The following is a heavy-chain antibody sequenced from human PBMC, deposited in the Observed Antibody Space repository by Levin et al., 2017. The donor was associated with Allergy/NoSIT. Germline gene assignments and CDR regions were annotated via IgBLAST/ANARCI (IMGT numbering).Heavy chain of an antibody. CDR1: GFSFSSYT. J-gene: IGHJ4*02. CDR3: ARDLGGVFDY. CDR2: ISYDGSNK. V-gene: IGHV3-30*09. D-gene: IGHD2-8*02. Sequence: GGSLRLSCAASGFSFSSYTMHWVRQAPGKGLEWVALISYDGSNKYYADSVQGRFAISRDNSKSTLHLQMNSLRPEDTDLYYCARDLGGVFDYWGQGTLITVSS.